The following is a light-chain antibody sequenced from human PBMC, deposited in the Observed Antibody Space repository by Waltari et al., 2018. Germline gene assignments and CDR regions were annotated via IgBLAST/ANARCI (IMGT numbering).Light chain of an antibody. CDR3: QRRSSWPRT. Sequence: IVLIQSPATLALSPGERATLSCRDSQSVRNYLACVQQKPGQVPRLLIYDTSNRGTGVSARFSGSGSGTDFTLTISSRESEDFAVYYCQRRSSWPRTFGGGTKVQIK. CDR1: QSVRNY. V-gene: IGKV3-11*01. CDR2: DTS. J-gene: IGKJ4*01.